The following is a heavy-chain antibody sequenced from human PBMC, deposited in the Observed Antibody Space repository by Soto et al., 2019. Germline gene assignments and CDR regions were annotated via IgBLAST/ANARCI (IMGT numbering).Heavy chain of an antibody. CDR1: GFSFGDYA. CDR3: AKDVGSSGWYDGFDS. CDR2: ISWNGESI. J-gene: IGHJ4*02. V-gene: IGHV3-9*01. D-gene: IGHD6-19*01. Sequence: EVQLVESGGGLVQPGRSLRLSCAASGFSFGDYAMQWVRQVPGKGLEWVSSISWNGESIGYAESVKGRFASSRDNGKKSVYLQMNGLRGEDTALYYCAKDVGSSGWYDGFDSWGQGTLVTVS.